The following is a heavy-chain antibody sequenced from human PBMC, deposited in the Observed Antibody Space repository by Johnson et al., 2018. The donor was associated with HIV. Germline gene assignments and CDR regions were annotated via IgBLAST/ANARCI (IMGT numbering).Heavy chain of an antibody. J-gene: IGHJ3*02. Sequence: VQLVESGGGLVQPGGSLRLSCAASGFTVSSNYMSWVRQAPGKGLEWVSVLYSGGSTYYADSVKGRFSISRDNSKNTLYLQMNSLKTEDTAVYYCATDVPSAPYYNAFDIWGQGTMVTVSS. CDR2: LYSGGST. CDR3: ATDVPSAPYYNAFDI. V-gene: IGHV3-66*01. D-gene: IGHD1-26*01. CDR1: GFTVSSNY.